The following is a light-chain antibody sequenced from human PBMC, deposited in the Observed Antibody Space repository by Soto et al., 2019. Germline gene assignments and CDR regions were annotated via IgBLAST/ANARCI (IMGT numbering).Light chain of an antibody. CDR3: AAWDGSLNGVV. V-gene: IGLV1-44*01. Sequence: QAVVTQPPSASGTPGQGVTISCSGSSSNIGSNTVHWYHQLPGTAPKLLIYSNNQRPSGVPDRFSGFKSGTSASLAISGLQSEDEADYYCAAWDGSLNGVVFGGGTQLTVL. CDR2: SNN. CDR1: SSNIGSNT. J-gene: IGLJ2*01.